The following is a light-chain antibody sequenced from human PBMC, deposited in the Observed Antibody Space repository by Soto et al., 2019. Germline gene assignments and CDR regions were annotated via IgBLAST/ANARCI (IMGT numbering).Light chain of an antibody. Sequence: IHVTQGASSLSASVGARVAITCRASQGISNYLAWYQQKPGKVPKLLIYAASTLQSGVPSRFSGSGSGTDFTLTISSLQPEDVATYYCQKYNRAPITFGQGTRLEIK. V-gene: IGKV1-27*01. J-gene: IGKJ5*01. CDR2: AAS. CDR3: QKYNRAPIT. CDR1: QGISNY.